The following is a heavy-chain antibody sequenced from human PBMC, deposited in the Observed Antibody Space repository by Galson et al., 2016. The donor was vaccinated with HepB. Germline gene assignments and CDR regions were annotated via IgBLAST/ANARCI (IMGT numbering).Heavy chain of an antibody. J-gene: IGHJ4*02. V-gene: IGHV1-3*01. Sequence: SVKVSCKASGYTFTSYAMHWVRQAPGQRFEWMGWINAGNGNTKYSQKFQGRVTITRDTSASTAYMELSSLRPEDTAVYYCARYSSASYRSIDYWGQGTLVTVSS. D-gene: IGHD6-19*01. CDR1: GYTFTSYA. CDR3: ARYSSASYRSIDY. CDR2: INAGNGNT.